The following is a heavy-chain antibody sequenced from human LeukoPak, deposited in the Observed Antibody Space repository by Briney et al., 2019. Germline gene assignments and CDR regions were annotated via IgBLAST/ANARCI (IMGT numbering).Heavy chain of an antibody. CDR2: IYYSGST. CDR3: ARTIVARPSFDY. J-gene: IGHJ4*02. D-gene: IGHD6-6*01. CDR1: GGSISSYY. Sequence: SETLSLTCTVSGGSISSYYWSWIRQPPGKGLEWIGYIYYSGSTNYNPSLKSRVTISVDTSKNQFSLKLSSVTAADTAVYYCARTIVARPSFDYWGQGTLVTVSS. V-gene: IGHV4-59*01.